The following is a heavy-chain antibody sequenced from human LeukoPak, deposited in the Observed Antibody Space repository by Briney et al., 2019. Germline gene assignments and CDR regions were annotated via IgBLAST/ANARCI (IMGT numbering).Heavy chain of an antibody. J-gene: IGHJ5*02. CDR1: GFTFSSYA. CDR3: ASGPSPFLNWFDP. CDR2: ISYDGSNK. Sequence: GGSQRLSCAASGFTFSSYAMHWVRQAPGKGLEWVAVISYDGSNKYDADSVKGRFTISRDNPKNTLYLQMNSLRAEDTAVYYCASGPSPFLNWFDPWGQGTLVTVSS. V-gene: IGHV3-30*04.